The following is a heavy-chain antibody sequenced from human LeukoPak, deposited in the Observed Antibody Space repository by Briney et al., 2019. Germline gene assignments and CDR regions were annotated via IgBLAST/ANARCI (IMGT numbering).Heavy chain of an antibody. J-gene: IGHJ3*02. V-gene: IGHV3-23*01. CDR1: GFTFSSYA. CDR3: AKDTDFIVVVVAARGAFDI. CDR2: ISGSGGST. D-gene: IGHD2-15*01. Sequence: GGSLRLSCAASGFTFSSYAMSWVRQAPGKGLEWVSAISGSGGSTYYADSVKGRFTISRDNSKNTLYLQMNSLRAEDTAVYYCAKDTDFIVVVVAARGAFDIWGQGTMLTVSS.